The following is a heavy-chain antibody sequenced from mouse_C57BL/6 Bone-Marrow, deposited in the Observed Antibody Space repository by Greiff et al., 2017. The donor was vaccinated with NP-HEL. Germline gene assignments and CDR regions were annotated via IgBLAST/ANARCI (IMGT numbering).Heavy chain of an antibody. CDR1: GFTFSSYG. J-gene: IGHJ3*01. CDR2: ISSGGSYT. D-gene: IGHD2-12*01. V-gene: IGHV5-6*01. CDR3: ARREDSSFAY. Sequence: EVQLVESGGDLVKPGGSLKLSCAASGFTFSSYGMSWVRQTPDKRLEWVATISSGGSYTYYPDSVKGRFTISRDNAKNTLYLQMSSLKSEDTAMYYCARREDSSFAYWGQGTLGTVSA.